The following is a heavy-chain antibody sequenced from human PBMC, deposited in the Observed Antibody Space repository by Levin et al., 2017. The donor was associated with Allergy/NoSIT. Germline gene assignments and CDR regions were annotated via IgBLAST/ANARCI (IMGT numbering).Heavy chain of an antibody. D-gene: IGHD7-27*01. CDR2: ISSSSSYT. J-gene: IGHJ4*02. V-gene: IGHV3-11*05. CDR3: ARDLNWGSSYGY. CDR1: GFTFSDYY. Sequence: NPGGSLRLSCAASGFTFSDYYMSWIRQAPGKGLEWVSYISSSSSYTNYADSVKGRFTISRDNAKNSLYLQMNSLRAEDTAVYYCARDLNWGSSYGYWGQGTLVTVSS.